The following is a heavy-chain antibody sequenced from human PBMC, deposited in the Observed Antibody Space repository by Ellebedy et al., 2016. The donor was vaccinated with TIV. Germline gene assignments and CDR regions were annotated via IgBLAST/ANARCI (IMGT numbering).Heavy chain of an antibody. D-gene: IGHD3-16*01. CDR3: ARLGEVIAFDY. CDR2: IYHSGST. Sequence: MPSETLSLTCAVSGGSISSSNWWCWVRQPPGKGLEWIGEIYHSGSTNYNPSLKSRVTISVDTSKNQFSLKLSSVTAADTAVYYCARLGEVIAFDYWGQGTLVTVSS. J-gene: IGHJ4*02. V-gene: IGHV4-4*02. CDR1: GGSISSSNW.